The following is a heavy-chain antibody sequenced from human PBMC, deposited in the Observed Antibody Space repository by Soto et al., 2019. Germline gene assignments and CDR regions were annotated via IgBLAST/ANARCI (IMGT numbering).Heavy chain of an antibody. CDR3: ARGIATGQLDP. J-gene: IGHJ5*02. V-gene: IGHV1-3*01. CDR1: GYTFTRYT. Sequence: QVQLVQSGAEVKKPGASVKISCKASGYTFTRYTMNWVRQAPEQRLEWMGWINPDNGNTKSSQKFQGRVIITRDTSASTAYMDLSSLRSEDTAVYYCARGIATGQLDPWGQGTLVTVSS. D-gene: IGHD2-15*01. CDR2: INPDNGNT.